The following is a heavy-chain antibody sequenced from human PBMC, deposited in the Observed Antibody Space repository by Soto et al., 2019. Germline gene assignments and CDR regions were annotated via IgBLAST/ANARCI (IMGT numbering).Heavy chain of an antibody. Sequence: GGSVRLSCAGSGFTPTTTPLSWVRQPPGKGLEWVTTISGTASRTYYVDSVKGRFFISRDNSKNTVTLQMNNLTVDDTAVYYCATSFRYFDNWGQGTRVTVSS. V-gene: IGHV3-23*01. CDR2: ISGTASRT. CDR1: GFTPTTTP. D-gene: IGHD3-9*01. CDR3: ATSFRYFDN. J-gene: IGHJ4*02.